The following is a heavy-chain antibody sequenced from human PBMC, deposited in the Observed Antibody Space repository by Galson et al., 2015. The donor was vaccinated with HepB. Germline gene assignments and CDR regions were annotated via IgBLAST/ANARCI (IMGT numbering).Heavy chain of an antibody. CDR1: GGSISSYY. Sequence: ETLSLTCTVSGGSISSYYWSWIRQPPGKGLEWIGEINHSGSTNYNPSLKSRVTISVDTSKNQFSLKLSSVTAADTAVYYCARGGGDYARFHLWGQGTLVTVSS. V-gene: IGHV4-34*01. D-gene: IGHD4-17*01. CDR3: ARGGGDYARFHL. CDR2: INHSGST. J-gene: IGHJ4*02.